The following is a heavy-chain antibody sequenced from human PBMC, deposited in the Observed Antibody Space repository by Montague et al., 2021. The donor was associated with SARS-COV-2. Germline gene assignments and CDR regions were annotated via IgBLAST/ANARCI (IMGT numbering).Heavy chain of an antibody. CDR3: AKTAMGDYYYGMDV. D-gene: IGHD5-18*01. Sequence: SLRLSCAASGFTFSSYAMHWVRQAPGKGLEWVAVISYDGSNKYYADSVKGRFTISRDNSKNTLYLQMNSLRAEDTAVYYCAKTAMGDYYYGMDVWGQGTTVTVSS. V-gene: IGHV3-30*04. CDR2: ISYDGSNK. J-gene: IGHJ6*02. CDR1: GFTFSSYA.